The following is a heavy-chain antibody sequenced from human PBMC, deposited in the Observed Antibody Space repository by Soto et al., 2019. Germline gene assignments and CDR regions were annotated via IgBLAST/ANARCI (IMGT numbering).Heavy chain of an antibody. CDR2: IIPIFGTA. V-gene: IGHV1-69*01. CDR1: GGTFSSYA. D-gene: IGHD6-13*01. CDR3: AREGIAAAGTMVYYYYGMDV. Sequence: QVQLVQSGAEVKKPGSSVKVSCKASGGTFSSYAISWVRQAPGQGLGWMRGIIPIFGTANYAQKFQGRVPITADESTSTAYMELSSLRSEDTAVYYCAREGIAAAGTMVYYYYGMDVWGQGTTVTVSS. J-gene: IGHJ6*02.